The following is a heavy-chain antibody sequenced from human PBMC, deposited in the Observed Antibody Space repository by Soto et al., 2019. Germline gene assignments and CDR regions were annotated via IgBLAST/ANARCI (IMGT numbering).Heavy chain of an antibody. J-gene: IGHJ6*02. V-gene: IGHV4-39*02. CDR1: GGSISSSSYY. CDR3: ARDHGMFLSYYYYGMDV. CDR2: IYYSGST. D-gene: IGHD3-10*02. Sequence: PSETLSLTCTVSGGSISSSSYYWGWIRQPPGKGLEWIGSIYYSGSTYYNPSLKSRVTISVDTSKNQFSLKLSSVTAADSAVYYCARDHGMFLSYYYYGMDVWGQGTTVTVSS.